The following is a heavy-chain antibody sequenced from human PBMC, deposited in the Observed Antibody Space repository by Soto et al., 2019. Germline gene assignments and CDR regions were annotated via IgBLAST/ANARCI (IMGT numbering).Heavy chain of an antibody. D-gene: IGHD6-6*01. J-gene: IGHJ4*02. CDR3: AKGGWYTSSSRSDC. Sequence: QVQLVESGGGVVQPGTSLRLSCSASGFTLSGVDMHWVRQAPGKGLEWVAVMSYDGRNQYYADSVKGRFTVSRDSSKSTLYLQMNSLRTDDAAVHYCAKGGWYTSSSRSDCWGQGTLVTVSS. CDR2: MSYDGRNQ. CDR1: GFTLSGVD. V-gene: IGHV3-30*18.